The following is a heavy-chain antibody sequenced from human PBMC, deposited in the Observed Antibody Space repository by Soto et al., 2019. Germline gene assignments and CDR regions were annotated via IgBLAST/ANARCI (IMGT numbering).Heavy chain of an antibody. CDR2: ISSSSSYI. CDR1: GFTFSSYS. V-gene: IGHV3-21*01. D-gene: IGHD6-13*01. J-gene: IGHJ4*02. Sequence: EVKLVESGGGLVKPGGSLRLSCAAYGFTFSSYSMTWVRQAPGKGLEWVSSISSSSSYIYYADSVKGRFTIYRDNDKNSRYLQVNSLRAEDTAVYYCAREGIAAALDYWGQGTLVTVSS. CDR3: AREGIAAALDY.